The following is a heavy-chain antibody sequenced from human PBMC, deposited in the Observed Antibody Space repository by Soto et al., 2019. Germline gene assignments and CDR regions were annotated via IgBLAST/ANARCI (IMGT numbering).Heavy chain of an antibody. D-gene: IGHD3-9*01. J-gene: IGHJ3*01. CDR2: IYSSGST. CDR1: GASISNTGFY. Sequence: QVQLQESGPGLVKPSETLSLTATVSGASISNTGFYWSWIRQPPGKGLEWIGYIYSSGSTTYNSSLKGRVTISLDTSKNQVSLNLTSVTAADTAMYYCARTTGSRSLDVWGHGTMVSVSS. V-gene: IGHV4-61*08. CDR3: ARTTGSRSLDV.